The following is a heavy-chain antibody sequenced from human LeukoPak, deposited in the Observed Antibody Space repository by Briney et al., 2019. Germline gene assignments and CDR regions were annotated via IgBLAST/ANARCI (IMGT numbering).Heavy chain of an antibody. CDR3: AIGYYYDSSGYYSFDY. Sequence: GGSLRLSCAASGFTFSSYAMSWVRQAPGKGLEWVSAISGSGGSTYYADSVKGRFTISRDNSKNTLYLQMNSLRAEDTAVYYCAIGYYYDSSGYYSFDYWGQGTLVSVSS. D-gene: IGHD3-22*01. J-gene: IGHJ4*02. V-gene: IGHV3-23*01. CDR2: ISGSGGST. CDR1: GFTFSSYA.